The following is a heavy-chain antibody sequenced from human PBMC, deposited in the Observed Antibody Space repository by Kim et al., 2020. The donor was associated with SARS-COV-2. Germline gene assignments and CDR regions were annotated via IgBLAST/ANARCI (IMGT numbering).Heavy chain of an antibody. D-gene: IGHD3-3*01. CDR2: IKQDESEK. CDR1: GFTFSSYW. V-gene: IGHV3-7*03. CDR3: VRDRTIRFLAWPSPALYYNGMDV. J-gene: IGHJ6*02. Sequence: GGSLRLSCAASGFTFSSYWMSWVRQAPGKGLEWVANIKQDESEKYYVDSVKGRFTISRDNAKNSLFLQMNSLRTEDTAVYYCVRDRTIRFLAWPSPALYYNGMDVWGQGAAVTVSS.